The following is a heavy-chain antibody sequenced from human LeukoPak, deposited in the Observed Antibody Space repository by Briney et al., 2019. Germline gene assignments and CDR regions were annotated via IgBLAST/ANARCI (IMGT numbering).Heavy chain of an antibody. CDR3: ARGDFWSGYSLDY. CDR1: GYTFTGYY. Sequence: ASVKVSCKASGYTFTGYYMHWVRQAPGQGLEWMGWINPNSGGTNYAQKFQGRVTMTRDTSISTAYMELGRLRSDDTAVYYCARGDFWSGYSLDYWGQGTLVTVSS. J-gene: IGHJ4*02. D-gene: IGHD3-3*01. CDR2: INPNSGGT. V-gene: IGHV1-2*02.